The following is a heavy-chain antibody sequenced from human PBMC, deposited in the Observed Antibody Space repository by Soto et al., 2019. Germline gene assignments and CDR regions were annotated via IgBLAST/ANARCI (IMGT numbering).Heavy chain of an antibody. CDR3: TTGSVEGV. Sequence: GGSLRLSCAASGFTFNTAWMNLVRQAPGEGLEWVGRIKTSADGGATDYAAPVQGRFTISRDDSKNALYLHMNSLKTEDTAVYYCTTGSVEGVWGQGTTVTVSS. V-gene: IGHV3-15*07. J-gene: IGHJ6*02. CDR1: GFTFNTAW. D-gene: IGHD2-15*01. CDR2: IKTSADGGAT.